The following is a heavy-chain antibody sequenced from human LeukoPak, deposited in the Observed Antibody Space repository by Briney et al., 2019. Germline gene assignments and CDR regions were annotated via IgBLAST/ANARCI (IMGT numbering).Heavy chain of an antibody. Sequence: KPSETLSLTCTVSGGSISSGGYYWSWIRQPPGKGLEWIGSIYHSGSTYYNPSLKSRVTISVDRSKNQFSLKLSSVTAADTAVYYCARVIAGTAAGIDYWGQGTLVTVSS. J-gene: IGHJ4*02. CDR1: GGSISSGGYY. V-gene: IGHV4-30-2*01. CDR2: IYHSGST. D-gene: IGHD6-13*01. CDR3: ARVIAGTAAGIDY.